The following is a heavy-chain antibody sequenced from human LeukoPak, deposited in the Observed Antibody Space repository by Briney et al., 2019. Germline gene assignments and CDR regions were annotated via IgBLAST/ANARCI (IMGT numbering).Heavy chain of an antibody. V-gene: IGHV4-59*01. CDR2: IYYSGST. J-gene: IGHJ4*02. D-gene: IGHD3-22*01. CDR3: ARALYYYDSLDY. Sequence: SETLSLTCTVSGGSXXXYYXXXIXXPPXXXXXWIGYIYYSGSTNYNPSLKSRVTISVDTSKNQFSLKLSSVTAADTAVYYCARALYYYDSLDYWGQGTLVTVSS. CDR1: GGSXXXYY.